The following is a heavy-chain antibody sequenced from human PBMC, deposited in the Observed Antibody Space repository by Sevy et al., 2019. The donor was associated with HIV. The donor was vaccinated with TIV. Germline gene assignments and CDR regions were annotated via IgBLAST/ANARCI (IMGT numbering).Heavy chain of an antibody. Sequence: GGSLRLSCVASGFPFSSYEMNWVRQAPGKGLEWISYISSSGSNIYYSDSVKGRFTISRDNAKNSLYLQMNSLRAEDTALYYCARDLPPSATTVAHFDYWGQGTLVTVSS. V-gene: IGHV3-48*03. D-gene: IGHD4-17*01. CDR2: ISSSGSNI. J-gene: IGHJ4*02. CDR1: GFPFSSYE. CDR3: ARDLPPSATTVAHFDY.